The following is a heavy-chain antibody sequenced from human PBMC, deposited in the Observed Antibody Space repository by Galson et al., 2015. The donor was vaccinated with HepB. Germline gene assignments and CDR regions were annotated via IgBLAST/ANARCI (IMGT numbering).Heavy chain of an antibody. D-gene: IGHD1/OR15-1a*01. V-gene: IGHV1-18*01. CDR2: FSGNNDNT. CDR1: GGTFSSYS. Sequence: SVKVSCKASGGTFSSYSISWVRQAPVQGPEWMGWFSGNNDNTKYAPKIQGRVTLTTEPLTSTAFMELRSLRSDDTAVYYCARNNSDKDGFHIWCQGTMLIVSS. CDR3: ARNNSDKDGFHI. J-gene: IGHJ3*02.